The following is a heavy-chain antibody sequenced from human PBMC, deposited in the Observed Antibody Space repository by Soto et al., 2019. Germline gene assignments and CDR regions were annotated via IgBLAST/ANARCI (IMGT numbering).Heavy chain of an antibody. J-gene: IGHJ6*03. CDR3: AKGGYSSSWYSMDYYYYMDV. Sequence: VQLLESGGGLVQPGGSLRLSCAASGFTFSSYAMSWVRQAPGKGLEWVSAISGSGGSTYYADSVKGRFTISRDNSKNTLYLQMNSLRAEDTAVYYCAKGGYSSSWYSMDYYYYMDVWGKGTTVTVSS. V-gene: IGHV3-23*01. CDR1: GFTFSSYA. D-gene: IGHD6-13*01. CDR2: ISGSGGST.